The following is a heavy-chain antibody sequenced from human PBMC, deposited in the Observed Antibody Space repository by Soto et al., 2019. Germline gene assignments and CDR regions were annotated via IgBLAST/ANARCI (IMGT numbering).Heavy chain of an antibody. Sequence: SVKVSCKASGGTFSSYAISWVRQAPGQGLEWMGGIIPIFGTANYAQKFQGRVTITADKSTSTAYMELSSLRSEDTAVDYCARDMAPPYSSRWYAGYWGQGTLVTVSS. J-gene: IGHJ4*02. CDR1: GGTFSSYA. CDR3: ARDMAPPYSSRWYAGY. V-gene: IGHV1-69*06. CDR2: IIPIFGTA. D-gene: IGHD6-19*01.